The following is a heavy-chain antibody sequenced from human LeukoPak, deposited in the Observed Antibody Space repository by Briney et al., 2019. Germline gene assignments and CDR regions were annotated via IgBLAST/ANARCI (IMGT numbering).Heavy chain of an antibody. V-gene: IGHV4-38-2*02. Sequence: SETLSLTCIVSGYSIGRGYYWGWIRQSQGNGLEWIASIYQSWSAYYNPSLKSRVTISMDTSKNQFSLKVASVTSVDTAVYYCGREGGGWNWFDRWGQGAPVTVSS. CDR2: IYQSWSA. D-gene: IGHD3-16*01. CDR3: GREGGGWNWFDR. CDR1: GYSIGRGYY. J-gene: IGHJ5*02.